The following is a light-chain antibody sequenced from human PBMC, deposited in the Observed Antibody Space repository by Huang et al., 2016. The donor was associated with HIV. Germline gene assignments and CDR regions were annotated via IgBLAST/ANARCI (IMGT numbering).Light chain of an antibody. CDR2: AAS. Sequence: DIQLTQSPSAMSASVGDRVSITCRASQGIANYLVWFQQRTGGAPKRLIYAASSLQSGVPSRFSGSGSGTKFTLTISGLQPEDFATYYCLQHHAYPRTFGQGTKVEV. CDR1: QGIANY. V-gene: IGKV1-17*03. CDR3: LQHHAYPRT. J-gene: IGKJ1*01.